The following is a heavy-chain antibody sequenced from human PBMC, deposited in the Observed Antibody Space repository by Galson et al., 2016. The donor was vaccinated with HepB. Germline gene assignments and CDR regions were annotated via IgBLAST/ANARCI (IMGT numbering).Heavy chain of an antibody. CDR3: ARDSDTSGLHWYFDL. J-gene: IGHJ2*01. D-gene: IGHD3-22*01. CDR2: IWSNGNNK. CDR1: GFTFSTYT. Sequence: SLRLSCAASGFTFSTYTLNWVRQAPGKGLEWVADIWSNGNNKYYADSVRGRFSVSRDQAKNTLYMQMNSLRAEDTAVYYCARDSDTSGLHWYFDLWGRGTLVTVSS. V-gene: IGHV3-33*08.